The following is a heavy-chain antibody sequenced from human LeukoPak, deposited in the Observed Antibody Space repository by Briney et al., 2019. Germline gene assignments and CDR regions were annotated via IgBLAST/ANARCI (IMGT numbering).Heavy chain of an antibody. CDR3: AKDFRKGAFDI. J-gene: IGHJ3*02. CDR2: IKQDGSEK. Sequence: GGSLTLSCAASGIILSSYWMSWVRQAPGKGLEWVANIKQDGSEKWYVDSVKGRFTISRDNSKNTLYLQMNSLRAEDTAVYYCAKDFRKGAFDIWGQGTMVTVSS. V-gene: IGHV3-7*03. D-gene: IGHD1-14*01. CDR1: GIILSSYW.